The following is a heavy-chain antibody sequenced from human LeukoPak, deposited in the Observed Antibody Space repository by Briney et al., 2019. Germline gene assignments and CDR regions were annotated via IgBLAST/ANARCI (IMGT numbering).Heavy chain of an antibody. CDR3: ARHGGGSDWYIDS. CDR1: GGSISSYS. Sequence: SETLSLTCTVSGGSISSYSWNCIRQHPGKGLEWIGYIYYSGSTNYNPSLKSRVTMSVDTSKNQFSLKLTSVTAADTAVYYCARHGGGSDWYIDSWGQGTLVTVSS. V-gene: IGHV4-59*08. CDR2: IYYSGST. D-gene: IGHD6-19*01. J-gene: IGHJ4*02.